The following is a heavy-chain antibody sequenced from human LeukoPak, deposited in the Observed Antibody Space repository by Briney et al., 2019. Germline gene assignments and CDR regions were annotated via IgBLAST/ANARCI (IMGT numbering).Heavy chain of an antibody. V-gene: IGHV3-23*01. CDR3: AKGYSYGYRFDY. CDR2: ISGSGGST. J-gene: IGHJ4*02. CDR1: GFTFSSYA. Sequence: QAGGSLRLSCAASGFTFSSYAMSWVRQAPGKGLEWVSAISGSGGSTYYADSVKGRFTISRDNSKNTLYLQMNSLRAEDTAVYYCAKGYSYGYRFDYWGQGTLVTVSS. D-gene: IGHD5-18*01.